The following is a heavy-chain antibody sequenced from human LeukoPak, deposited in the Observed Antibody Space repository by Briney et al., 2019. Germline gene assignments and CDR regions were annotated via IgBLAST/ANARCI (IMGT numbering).Heavy chain of an antibody. Sequence: GGSLRLSCAASGFTVSSNYMSWVRQAPGKGLEWVSVIYSGGSTYYADSVKGRFTISRDNSKNTLYLQMNSLGAEDTAVYYCAREPYYYDSSGYYVGAFDIWGQGTMVTVSS. V-gene: IGHV3-66*01. CDR1: GFTVSSNY. J-gene: IGHJ3*02. CDR2: IYSGGST. D-gene: IGHD3-22*01. CDR3: AREPYYYDSSGYYVGAFDI.